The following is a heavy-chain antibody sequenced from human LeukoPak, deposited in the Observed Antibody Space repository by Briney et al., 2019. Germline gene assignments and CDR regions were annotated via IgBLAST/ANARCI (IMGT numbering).Heavy chain of an antibody. V-gene: IGHV4-34*01. Sequence: PSETLSLTCAVYGGSFSGYYWSWIRQPPGKGQEWIGEINHSGSTNYNPSLKSRVTISVDTSKNQFSLKLSSVTAAGTAVYYCARGYFLGTTDNYYYYMDVWGKGTTVTVSS. CDR2: INHSGST. J-gene: IGHJ6*03. D-gene: IGHD3-16*01. CDR1: GGSFSGYY. CDR3: ARGYFLGTTDNYYYYMDV.